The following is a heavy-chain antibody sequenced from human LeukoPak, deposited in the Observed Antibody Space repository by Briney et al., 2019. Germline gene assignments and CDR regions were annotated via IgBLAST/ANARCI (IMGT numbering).Heavy chain of an antibody. CDR1: GYTFTSYD. J-gene: IGHJ1*01. D-gene: IGHD2-2*01. V-gene: IGHV1-8*01. CDR3: ARERHSADIVVVPAVYFRH. Sequence: GASVKVSCKASGYTFTSYDFDWVRQATGQRPEWMGWMSPNSGDTGYAQKFQDRVTMTRNTSISTAYMELSSLRSDDTAVYYCARERHSADIVVVPAVYFRHWGQGTLVTVSS. CDR2: MSPNSGDT.